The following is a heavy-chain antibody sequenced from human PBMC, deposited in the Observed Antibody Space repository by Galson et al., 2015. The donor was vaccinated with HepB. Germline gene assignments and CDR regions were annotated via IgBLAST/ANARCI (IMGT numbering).Heavy chain of an antibody. CDR2: IYYSGST. CDR3: ARQGYDSSGYFLDAFDI. Sequence: TLSLTCTVSGGSISSSSYYWGWIRQPPGKGLEWIGSIYYSGSTYYNPSLKSRFTIPVDTSKNQFSLKLSSVTAADTAVYYCARQGYDSSGYFLDAFDIWGQGTMVTVSS. D-gene: IGHD3-22*01. V-gene: IGHV4-39*01. J-gene: IGHJ3*02. CDR1: GGSISSSSYY.